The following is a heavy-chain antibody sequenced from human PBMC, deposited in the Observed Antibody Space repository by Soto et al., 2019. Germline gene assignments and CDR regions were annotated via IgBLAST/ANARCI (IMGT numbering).Heavy chain of an antibody. Sequence: ASVKVSCKASGYTFTSYGISWVRQAPGQGLEWMGWISAYNGNTNYAQKLQGRVTMTTDTSTSTAYMELRSLRSDDTAVYYCARTNYDFSYDDILTGYRGPLDVWGKGTTVTDSS. J-gene: IGHJ6*04. D-gene: IGHD3-9*01. V-gene: IGHV1-18*01. CDR3: ARTNYDFSYDDILTGYRGPLDV. CDR2: ISAYNGNT. CDR1: GYTFTSYG.